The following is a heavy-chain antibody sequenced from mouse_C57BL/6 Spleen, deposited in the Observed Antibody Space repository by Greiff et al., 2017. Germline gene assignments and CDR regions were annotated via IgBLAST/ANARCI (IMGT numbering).Heavy chain of an antibody. CDR1: GFTFSSYA. V-gene: IGHV5-4*03. J-gene: IGHJ2*01. CDR2: ISDGGSYT. D-gene: IGHD2-4*01. Sequence: EVKLMESGGGLVKPGGSLKLSCAASGFTFSSYAMSWVRQTPEKRLEWVATISDGGSYTYYPDNVKGRFTISRDNAKNNLYLQMSHLKSEDTAMYYCARFDDYDGYFDYWGQGTTLTVSS. CDR3: ARFDDYDGYFDY.